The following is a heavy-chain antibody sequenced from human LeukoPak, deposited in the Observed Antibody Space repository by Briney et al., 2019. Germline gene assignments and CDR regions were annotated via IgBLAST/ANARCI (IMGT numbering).Heavy chain of an antibody. CDR2: MNPNSGNT. CDR1: GYTFTSYD. CDR3: ARGQTPYSSSWYDAFDI. D-gene: IGHD6-13*01. V-gene: IGHV1-8*01. J-gene: IGHJ3*02. Sequence: ASVKVSCKASGYTFTSYDINWVRQATGQGLEWMGWMNPNSGNTGYAQKFQGRVTMTTDTSTSTAYMELRSLRSDDTAVYYCARGQTPYSSSWYDAFDIWGQGTMVTVSS.